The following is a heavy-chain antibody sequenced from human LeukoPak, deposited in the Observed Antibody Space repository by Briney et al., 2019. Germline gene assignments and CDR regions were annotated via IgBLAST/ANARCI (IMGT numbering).Heavy chain of an antibody. V-gene: IGHV4-4*02. CDR3: ARDGQQYYYDSSGSLGDAFDI. J-gene: IGHJ3*02. CDR2: IYYSGST. D-gene: IGHD3-22*01. CDR1: GGSISSCNW. Sequence: TSETLSLTCAVSGGSISSCNWWSWVRQPPGKGLEWIGSIYYSGSTYYNPSLKSRVTISVDTSKNQFSLKLSSVTAADTAVYYCARDGQQYYYDSSGSLGDAFDIWGQGTMVTVSS.